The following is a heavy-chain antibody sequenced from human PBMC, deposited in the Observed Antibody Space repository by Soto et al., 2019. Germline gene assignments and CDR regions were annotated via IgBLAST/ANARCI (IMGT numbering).Heavy chain of an antibody. CDR2: IHYSGST. CDR3: ARLDYYYYVDV. V-gene: IGHV4-59*12. J-gene: IGHJ6*03. CDR1: GASITRYY. Sequence: QGQLQESGPGLVRPSETLSLTCTVSGASITRYYWSWIRQSSGKGLEWIGYIHYSGSTNYNPSLESRVTMSIDTSESPYSLRLRSVTAADTAVYYGARLDYYYYVDVWGKGTAVTVSS.